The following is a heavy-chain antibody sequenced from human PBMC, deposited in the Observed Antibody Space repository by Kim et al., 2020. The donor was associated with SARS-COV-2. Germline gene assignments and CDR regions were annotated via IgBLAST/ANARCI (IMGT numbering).Heavy chain of an antibody. CDR2: IYYSGST. Sequence: SETLSLTCTVSGGSISSSNYYWGWIRQPPGKGLEWIGSIYYSGSTYYNPSLKSRVTISVDTSKNQFSLKLSSVTAADTAVYYCARPKDSSGWYFDYWGQGTLVTVSP. CDR1: GGSISSSNYY. J-gene: IGHJ4*02. D-gene: IGHD6-19*01. CDR3: ARPKDSSGWYFDY. V-gene: IGHV4-39*01.